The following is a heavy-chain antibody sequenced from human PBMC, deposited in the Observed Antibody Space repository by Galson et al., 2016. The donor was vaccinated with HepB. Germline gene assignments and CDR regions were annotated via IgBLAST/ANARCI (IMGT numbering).Heavy chain of an antibody. V-gene: IGHV3-23*01. D-gene: IGHD4-17*01. CDR3: AKDRLSGHGDYSWGIFDI. CDR2: ISASGGSK. J-gene: IGHJ3*02. Sequence: SLRLPCAGSGLSLSPYAMSWGRQAPGKGLEWVSGISASGGSKTYADSVRGRFITSRDNSNNKLFLQMNSLTTEDTAIYFCAKDRLSGHGDYSWGIFDIWGRGTEVTVSS. CDR1: GLSLSPYA.